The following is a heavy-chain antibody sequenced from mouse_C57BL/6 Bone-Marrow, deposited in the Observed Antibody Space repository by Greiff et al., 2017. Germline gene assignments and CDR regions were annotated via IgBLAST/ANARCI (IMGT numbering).Heavy chain of an antibody. CDR1: GYTFTSYW. V-gene: IGHV1-59*01. J-gene: IGHJ3*01. Sequence: VQLQQPGAELVRPGTSVKLSCKASGYTFTSYWMHWVKQRPGQGLEWIGVIDPSDSYTNYNQKFKGKATLTVDTSSSTAYMQLSSLTSEDSAVYDGASTGFAYWGQGTLVTVSA. CDR2: IDPSDSYT. D-gene: IGHD4-1*02. CDR3: ASTGFAY.